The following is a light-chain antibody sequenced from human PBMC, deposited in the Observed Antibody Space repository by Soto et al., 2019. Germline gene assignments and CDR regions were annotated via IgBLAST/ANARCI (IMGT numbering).Light chain of an antibody. Sequence: QSVLTQPASVSGSPGQSITISCTGTSSDVGGYNYVSWYQQHPGKVPKLMIYAVSNRPSGVSDRFSGSKSGYTASLTISGLQAEDEADYYCSSYTSSSTWVFGGGTQLTVL. CDR2: AVS. CDR3: SSYTSSSTWV. V-gene: IGLV2-14*03. CDR1: SSDVGGYNY. J-gene: IGLJ7*01.